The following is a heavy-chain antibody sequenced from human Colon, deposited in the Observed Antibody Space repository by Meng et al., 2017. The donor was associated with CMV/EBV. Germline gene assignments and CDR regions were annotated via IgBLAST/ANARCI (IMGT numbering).Heavy chain of an antibody. J-gene: IGHJ6*02. D-gene: IGHD1-26*01. CDR1: GGSISSRMHY. CDR2: LYYSGST. V-gene: IGHV4-39*07. CDR3: ARDLVPTVGAHYGVDV. Sequence: ESLRLSCIVSGGSISSRMHYWAWIRQPPGKGLEWIGSLYYSGSTYYNKSLESRVTISVDTSKNQFSLRLSSVTAADTAVYYCARDLVPTVGAHYGVDVWGQGATVTVSS.